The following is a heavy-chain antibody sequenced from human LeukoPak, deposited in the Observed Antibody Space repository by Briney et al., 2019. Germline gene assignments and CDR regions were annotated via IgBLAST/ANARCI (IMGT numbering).Heavy chain of an antibody. CDR2: INHSGST. D-gene: IGHD3-3*01. CDR1: GGSFSGYY. Sequence: PSETLSLTCAVYGGSFSGYYWSWIRQPPGKGLEWIGEINHSGSTNYNPSLKSRVTISVDTSKNQFSLKLSSVTAADTAVYYCVRGSIGLWIPGRHAFDIWGQGTMVTVSS. J-gene: IGHJ3*02. CDR3: VRGSIGLWIPGRHAFDI. V-gene: IGHV4-34*01.